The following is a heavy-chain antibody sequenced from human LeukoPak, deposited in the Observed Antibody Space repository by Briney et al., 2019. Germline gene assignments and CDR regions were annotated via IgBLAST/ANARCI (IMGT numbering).Heavy chain of an antibody. CDR2: IKQDGSEK. V-gene: IGHV3-7*01. CDR3: SRDPYSGSYGPYFYYYMDV. D-gene: IGHD1-26*01. Sequence: PGGSLRLSCAASGFTLRSNWMSWVRQAPGKGLEWVANIKQDGSEKYYVDSVKGRFTISRDNAKNSLYLQMNSLRAEDSALNICSRDPYSGSYGPYFYYYMDVWGKGTTVNISS. J-gene: IGHJ6*03. CDR1: GFTLRSNW.